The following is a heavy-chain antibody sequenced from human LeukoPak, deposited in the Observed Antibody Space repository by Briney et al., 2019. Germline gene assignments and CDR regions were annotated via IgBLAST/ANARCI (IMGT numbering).Heavy chain of an antibody. J-gene: IGHJ4*02. D-gene: IGHD3-10*01. CDR1: EFTFSNYA. CDR3: AKYGSGTYYNGLH. CDR2: ISFSDEST. Sequence: GGSLRLSCAASEFTFSNYAMTWVRQAPGKWLQWVSIISFSDESTYYADSVKGRFTISRDSSKSTVYLQMNSLKDEDTAFYYCAKYGSGTYYNGLHWGQGTLVTVSS. V-gene: IGHV3-23*01.